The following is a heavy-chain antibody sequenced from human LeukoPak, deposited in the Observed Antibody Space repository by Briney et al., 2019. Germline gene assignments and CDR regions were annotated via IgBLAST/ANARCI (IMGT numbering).Heavy chain of an antibody. J-gene: IGHJ5*02. CDR1: GYTFTSYA. V-gene: IGHV7-4-1*02. D-gene: IGHD2-2*01. Sequence: ASVKVSCKASGYTFTSYAMNWVRQAPGQGLEWMGWINTDTGNPTYAQGFTGRFVFSLDTSVSTAYLQISSLKAEDTAVYHCARGKGYCSSTSCYGVYWFDPWGQGTLVTVSS. CDR2: INTDTGNP. CDR3: ARGKGYCSSTSCYGVYWFDP.